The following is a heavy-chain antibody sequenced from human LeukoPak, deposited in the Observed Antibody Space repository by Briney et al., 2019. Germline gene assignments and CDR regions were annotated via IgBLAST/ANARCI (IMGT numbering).Heavy chain of an antibody. CDR3: ARVGYSYGSYYFDY. D-gene: IGHD5-18*01. J-gene: IGHJ4*02. CDR2: INSDATST. V-gene: IGHV3-74*01. CDR1: GFTFSIYW. Sequence: GGSLRLSCAASGFTFSIYWMHWVRQAPGKGLVWVARINSDATSTTYADSVKGRFTISRDTARNTLYLQMNSLRAEDTAVYYCARVGYSYGSYYFDYWGQGTLVTVSS.